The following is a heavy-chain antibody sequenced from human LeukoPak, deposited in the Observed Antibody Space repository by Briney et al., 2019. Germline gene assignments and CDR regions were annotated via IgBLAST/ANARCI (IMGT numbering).Heavy chain of an antibody. Sequence: GGSLRLSCAASGFTFSDFYMNWIRQAPGKGLEWVSYLSTSGSAIYYADSVKGRFTISRDNSKNTLYLQMNSLRAEDTAVYYCADIAAAALRDYWGQGTLVTVSS. CDR2: LSTSGSAI. D-gene: IGHD6-13*01. CDR3: ADIAAAALRDY. V-gene: IGHV3-11*04. J-gene: IGHJ4*02. CDR1: GFTFSDFY.